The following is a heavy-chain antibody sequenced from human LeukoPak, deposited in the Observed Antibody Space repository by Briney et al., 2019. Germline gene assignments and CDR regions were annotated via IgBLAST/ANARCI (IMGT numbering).Heavy chain of an antibody. CDR2: IYPGDSDT. CDR1: EYSFTSYW. V-gene: IGHV5-51*07. Sequence: GESLKISCKGSEYSFTSYWIGWVHQMPGKGLEWMAIIYPGDSDTKYSPSFQGQVTISADKTISTAYLQWSSLRASDTAMYYCARRGNFGENILGNIDYWGQGTLVTVSS. D-gene: IGHD3-10*01. CDR3: ARRGNFGENILGNIDY. J-gene: IGHJ4*02.